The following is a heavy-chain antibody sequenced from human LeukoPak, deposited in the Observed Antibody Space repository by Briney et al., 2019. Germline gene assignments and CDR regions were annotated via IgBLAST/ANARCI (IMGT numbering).Heavy chain of an antibody. CDR3: ARAEPGAFGGVIANFDY. Sequence: GGSLRLSCAASGFTFSSYSMNWVRQAPGKGLEWVSSISSSSSYIYYADSAKGRFTISRDNAKNSLYLQMNSLRAEDTAVYYCARAEPGAFGGVIANFDYWGQGTLVTVSS. V-gene: IGHV3-21*01. J-gene: IGHJ4*02. CDR2: ISSSSSYI. CDR1: GFTFSSYS. D-gene: IGHD3-16*02.